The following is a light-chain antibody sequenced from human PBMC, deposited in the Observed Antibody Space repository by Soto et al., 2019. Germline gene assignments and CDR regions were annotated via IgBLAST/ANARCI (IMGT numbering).Light chain of an antibody. V-gene: IGKV1-39*01. CDR1: QGISSY. CDR2: AAS. Sequence: DIQMTHSPSSLSASVGDRVTITCRASQGISSYLSWYQQKPGKAPKFLIYAASSLQRGVPSRFSGSGSGTDFTLTICSLQPEDFATYYCQQSYSTPITFGQGTRLEIK. CDR3: QQSYSTPIT. J-gene: IGKJ5*01.